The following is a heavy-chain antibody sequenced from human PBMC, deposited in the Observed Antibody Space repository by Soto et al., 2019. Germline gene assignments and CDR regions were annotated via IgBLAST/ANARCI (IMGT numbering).Heavy chain of an antibody. D-gene: IGHD6-25*01. J-gene: IGHJ5*02. CDR3: ARGRVLYSSVWFDP. V-gene: IGHV3-53*04. Sequence: GGSLRLSCAASGFTVSSNYMSWVRQAPGKGLEWVSVIYSGGSTYYADSVKGRFTISRHNSKNTLYLQMNSLRAEDTAVYYCARGRVLYSSVWFDPWGQRTLVTVSS. CDR1: GFTVSSNY. CDR2: IYSGGST.